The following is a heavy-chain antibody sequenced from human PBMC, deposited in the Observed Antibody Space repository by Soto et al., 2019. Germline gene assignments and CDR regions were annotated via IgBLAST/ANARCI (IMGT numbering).Heavy chain of an antibody. CDR2: IYYSGST. J-gene: IGHJ5*02. V-gene: IGHV4-59*01. D-gene: IGHD4-17*01. CDR3: GRAPHHDYGDYLSFRFAP. CDR1: GGSISSYY. Sequence: SETLSLTCTVSGGSISSYYWSCIRQPPGKGLECIGYIYYSGSTNYNPSLKSRVTISVDTSKNQFSLNLSSLTAADTAFYYSGRAPHHDYGDYLSFRFAPWGQGPLVTVPS.